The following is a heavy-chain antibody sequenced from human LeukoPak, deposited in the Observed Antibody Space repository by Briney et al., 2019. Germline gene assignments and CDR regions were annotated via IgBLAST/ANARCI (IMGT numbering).Heavy chain of an antibody. CDR1: GGTFSSYA. V-gene: IGHV1-69*05. D-gene: IGHD4-17*01. CDR2: IIPIFGTA. CDR3: ARQDYGSHWFDP. Sequence: GASVKVSCKASGGTFSSYAISWERQAPGQGLEWMGRIIPIFGTANYAQKFQGRVTITTDESTSTAYMELSSLRSEDTAVYYCARQDYGSHWFDPWGQGTLVTVSS. J-gene: IGHJ5*02.